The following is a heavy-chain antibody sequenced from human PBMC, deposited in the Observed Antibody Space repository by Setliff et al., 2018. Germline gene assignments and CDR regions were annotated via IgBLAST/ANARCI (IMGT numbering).Heavy chain of an antibody. Sequence: GGSLRLSCAASGFSFRSYAMHWVRQAPGKGLEYVSTISSYGGSTYYAKSLKGRFIISRDNSNSTLFLQMDSLRDDDMAVYYCAKGCHAGCFWSDCWGQGTLVTVSS. J-gene: IGHJ4*02. CDR3: AKGCHAGCFWSDC. CDR2: ISSYGGST. CDR1: GFSFRSYA. V-gene: IGHV3-64*01. D-gene: IGHD2-15*01.